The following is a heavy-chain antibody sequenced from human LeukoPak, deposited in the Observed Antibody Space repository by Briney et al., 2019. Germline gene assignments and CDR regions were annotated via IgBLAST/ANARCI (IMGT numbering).Heavy chain of an antibody. J-gene: IGHJ4*02. CDR2: ISYSGST. CDR3: ARGYSTSWTYYYDF. D-gene: IGHD6-13*01. CDR1: GGAITRYF. Sequence: SETLSLTCAVSGGAITRYFWSWIRQPPGKGLEWIGDISYSGSTNYSPSLRSRVAMSVDQSKNQFSLKLASVTAADTAVYYCARGYSTSWTYYYDFWGQGALVTVSS. V-gene: IGHV4-59*01.